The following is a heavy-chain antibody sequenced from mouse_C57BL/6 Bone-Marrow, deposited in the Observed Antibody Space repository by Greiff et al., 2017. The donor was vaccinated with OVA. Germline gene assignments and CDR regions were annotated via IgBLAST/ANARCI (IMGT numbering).Heavy chain of an antibody. J-gene: IGHJ2*01. V-gene: IGHV1-69*01. Sequence: VQLQQSGAELVMPGASVKLSCKASGYTFPSYWMHWVKQRPGQGLEWIGEIDPSDSYTNYNQKFKGKSTLTVDKSASTAYMQLSSLTSEDSAVYYCARFGTKDYFDYWGQGTTLTVSS. CDR3: ARFGTKDYFDY. CDR2: IDPSDSYT. CDR1: GYTFPSYW. D-gene: IGHD4-1*01.